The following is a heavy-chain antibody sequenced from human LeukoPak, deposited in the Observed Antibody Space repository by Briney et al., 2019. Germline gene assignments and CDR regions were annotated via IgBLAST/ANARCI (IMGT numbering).Heavy chain of an antibody. CDR3: ARTPLTDILAGMDV. Sequence: ASVKVSCKASGYTFTDYAMNWVRQAPGQGLEWMGWMNTNTGNPTYAQGLTGRFVLSLDTSVSTAYLQISSLKAEDSAVYYCARTPLTDILAGMDVWGQGTTVTVSS. J-gene: IGHJ6*02. CDR2: MNTNTGNP. CDR1: GYTFTDYA. V-gene: IGHV7-4-1*02. D-gene: IGHD3-9*01.